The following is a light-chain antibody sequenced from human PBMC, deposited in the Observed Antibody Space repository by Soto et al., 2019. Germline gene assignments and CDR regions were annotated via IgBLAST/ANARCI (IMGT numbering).Light chain of an antibody. V-gene: IGKV1-5*03. J-gene: IGKJ1*01. Sequence: DIQMTQSPSTLSASVGDRVTITCRASQNINKWLAWYQQKPGKAPKLLNYDAFTLGGGVPSRFRGSGSGTEFTLTISSLQPDDFATYWCQQTKSYSTFGQGTKMDIK. CDR2: DAF. CDR3: QQTKSYST. CDR1: QNINKW.